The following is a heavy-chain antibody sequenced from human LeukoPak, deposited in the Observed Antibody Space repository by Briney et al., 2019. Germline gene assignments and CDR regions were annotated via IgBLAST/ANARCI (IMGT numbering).Heavy chain of an antibody. Sequence: DSVKGRFTISRDNSKNTVYLQVSSLRAEDTAVYYCARVGEDYVWGSFLSHWGQAALVTVSS. V-gene: IGHV3-30*15. D-gene: IGHD3-16*01. CDR3: ARVGEDYVWGSFLSH. J-gene: IGHJ4*02.